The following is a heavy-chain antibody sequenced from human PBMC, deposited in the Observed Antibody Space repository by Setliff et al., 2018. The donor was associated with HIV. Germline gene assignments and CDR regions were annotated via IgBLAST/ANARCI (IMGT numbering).Heavy chain of an antibody. CDR2: LNHSRST. D-gene: IGHD4-4*01. CDR3: ARGPKISVTYSNYARDNWFDP. Sequence: SETLSLTSAVYAGSLSAYPWTWSRHPPEKGLEWIGELNHSRSTKYNPSLKSRVTISLDTSKNQFSLKLNSVAAVDTAVYYCARGPKISVTYSNYARDNWFDPWGQGTLVTVAS. J-gene: IGHJ5*02. V-gene: IGHV4-34*01. CDR1: AGSLSAYP.